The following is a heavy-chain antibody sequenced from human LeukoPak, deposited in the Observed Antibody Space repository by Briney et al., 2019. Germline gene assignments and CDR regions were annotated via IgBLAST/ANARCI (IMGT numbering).Heavy chain of an antibody. V-gene: IGHV4-61*02. CDR3: ARDQGNSDAFDI. CDR2: IYTSGST. J-gene: IGHJ3*02. D-gene: IGHD2/OR15-2a*01. Sequence: PSETLSLTCTVSGGSLSSGSSYWSWIRQPAGKGLEWIGRIYTSGSTSYSPSLKSRVTISVDTSKSQFSLILSSVTAADTAVYYCARDQGNSDAFDIWGQGTMVIVSS. CDR1: GGSLSSGSSY.